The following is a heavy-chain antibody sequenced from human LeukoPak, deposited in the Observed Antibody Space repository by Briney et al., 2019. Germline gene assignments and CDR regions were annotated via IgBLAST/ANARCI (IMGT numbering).Heavy chain of an antibody. CDR3: AIGGMTGSYYYYGIDV. D-gene: IGHD3-9*01. J-gene: IGHJ6*02. CDR1: GGSISSYY. V-gene: IGHV4-59*01. CDR2: IYYSGST. Sequence: PSETLSLTCTVSGGSISSYYWSWIRQPPGKGLEWIGYIYYSGSTNYNPSLKSRVTISVDTSKNQFSLKLSSVTAADTAVYYCAIGGMTGSYYYYGIDVWGQGTTVTVSS.